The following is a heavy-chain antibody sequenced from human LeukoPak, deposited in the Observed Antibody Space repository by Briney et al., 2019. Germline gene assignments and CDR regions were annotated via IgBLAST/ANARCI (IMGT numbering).Heavy chain of an antibody. CDR1: GGSISSYY. D-gene: IGHD3-3*01. Sequence: SETLSLTCTVSGGSISSYYWSWIRQPAGKGLEWIGRIYTSGSTNYNPSLKSRVTMSVDTSKNQFSLKLSSVTAADTAVYYCARGPTLGFWGGSIDNYYYYMDVWGKGTTVTVSS. V-gene: IGHV4-4*07. CDR3: ARGPTLGFWGGSIDNYYYYMDV. CDR2: IYTSGST. J-gene: IGHJ6*03.